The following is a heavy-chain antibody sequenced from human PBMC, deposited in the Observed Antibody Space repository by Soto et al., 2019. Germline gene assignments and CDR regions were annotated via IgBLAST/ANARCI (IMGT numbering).Heavy chain of an antibody. J-gene: IGHJ4*02. CDR2: IRNKANSYTT. V-gene: IGHV3-72*01. CDR3: VRCLNSRHLLTTWDY. Sequence: EVQLVESGGGLVQPGGSLRLSCVVSGFTFSDHYMDWVRQAPGKGLEWVVRIRNKANSYTTVYAASVKGRFTISRDDSNNSMYLQMNSLKIEETAVYYCVRCLNSRHLLTTWDYWGQGDLVTVSS. D-gene: IGHD4-17*01. CDR1: GFTFSDHY.